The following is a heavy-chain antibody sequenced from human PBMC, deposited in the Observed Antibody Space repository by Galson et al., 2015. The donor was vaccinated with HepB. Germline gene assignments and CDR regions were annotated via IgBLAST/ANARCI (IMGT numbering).Heavy chain of an antibody. V-gene: IGHV1-46*01. CDR1: GYTFTSYY. J-gene: IGHJ4*02. D-gene: IGHD3-22*01. Sequence: SVKVSCKASGYTFTSYYMHWVRQAPGQGLEWMGIINPSGGSTSYAQKFQGRVTMTRDTSTSTVYMELSSLRSEDTAVYYCARDHGIDYYDSSGYPDYWGQGTLVTVSS. CDR2: INPSGGST. CDR3: ARDHGIDYYDSSGYPDY.